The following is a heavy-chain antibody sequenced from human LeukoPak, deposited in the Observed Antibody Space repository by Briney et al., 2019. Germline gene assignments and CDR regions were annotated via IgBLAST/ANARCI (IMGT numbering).Heavy chain of an antibody. D-gene: IGHD2/OR15-2a*01. CDR2: ISSNGGST. CDR1: GFTFSGYA. Sequence: GGSLRLSCAASGFTFSGYAMHWVRQAPGKGLEYVSAISSNGGSTYYANSVKGRFTISRNNSKNTLYLQMGSLRAEDMAVYYCARGSMNGGAFDIWGQGTMVTVSS. V-gene: IGHV3-64*01. J-gene: IGHJ3*02. CDR3: ARGSMNGGAFDI.